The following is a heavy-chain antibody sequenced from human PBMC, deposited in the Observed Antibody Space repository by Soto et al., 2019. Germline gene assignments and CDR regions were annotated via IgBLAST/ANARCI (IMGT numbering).Heavy chain of an antibody. V-gene: IGHV3-33*01. J-gene: IGHJ6*02. CDR3: ARDLHCSSPSCPGAYGMDV. CDR2: IWYDGSNK. D-gene: IGHD2-2*01. CDR1: GFTFSSYG. Sequence: QVQLVESGGGVVQPGRSLRLSCASSGFTFSSYGMHWVGQAPGKGLEWVAVIWYDGSNKYYADSVKGRFTISRDNSKNTLYLQMNSLRAEDTAVYYCARDLHCSSPSCPGAYGMDVWGQGTTVTVSS.